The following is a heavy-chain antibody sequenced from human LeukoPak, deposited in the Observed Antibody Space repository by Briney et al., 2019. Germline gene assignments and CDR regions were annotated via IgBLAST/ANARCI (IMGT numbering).Heavy chain of an antibody. D-gene: IGHD3-10*01. Sequence: SETLSLTCTVSGGSISDSSYHWGWIRQPPGKGLEWIGSIYYSGTTYYRPSPKSRVTISVDTSKNQFSLKLTSVTAADTAVYYCAREVASSVHYWGQGTLVTVSS. V-gene: IGHV4-39*01. CDR2: IYYSGTT. J-gene: IGHJ4*02. CDR1: GGSISDSSYH. CDR3: AREVASSVHY.